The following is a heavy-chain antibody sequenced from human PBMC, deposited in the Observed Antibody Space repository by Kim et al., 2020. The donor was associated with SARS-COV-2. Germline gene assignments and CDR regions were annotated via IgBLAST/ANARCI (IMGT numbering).Heavy chain of an antibody. Sequence: GKPTYAQCFTGRFSFSSDTSVSTAYVQISSLKAEDTAVYYCARSSINRADYWGQGTLVTVSS. D-gene: IGHD5-12*01. V-gene: IGHV7-4-1*02. CDR2: GKP. J-gene: IGHJ4*02. CDR3: ARSSINRADY.